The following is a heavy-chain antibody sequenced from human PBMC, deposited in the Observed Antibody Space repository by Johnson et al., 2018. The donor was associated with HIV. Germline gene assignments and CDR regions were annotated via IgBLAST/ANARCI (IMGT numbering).Heavy chain of an antibody. V-gene: IGHV3-74*02. CDR2: INSDGSST. CDR1: GFTFSSYW. J-gene: IGHJ3*02. Sequence: VQLVESGGGLAKPAWSPRLSCAASGFTFSSYWMHWVRQAPGKGLVWVSRINSDGSSTSYADSVKGRFTISRDNAKNTLYLQMNSLRTEDTAVYYCAGVYYYDNKDGFDIWGQGTTVTVSS. D-gene: IGHD3-22*01. CDR3: AGVYYYDNKDGFDI.